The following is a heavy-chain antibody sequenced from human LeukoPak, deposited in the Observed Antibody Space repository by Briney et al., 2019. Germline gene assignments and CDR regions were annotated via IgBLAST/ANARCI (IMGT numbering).Heavy chain of an antibody. CDR3: ARDLDGYSSLNYFDY. V-gene: IGHV3-11*06. CDR1: GFTFSDYY. D-gene: IGHD6-19*01. Sequence: PGGSLRLSCAASGFTFSDYYMSWIRQAPGKGLEWVSYIISSSSYTNYADSVKGRFTISRDNAKNSLYLQMNSLRAEDTAVYYCARDLDGYSSLNYFDYWGQGTLVTVSS. J-gene: IGHJ4*02. CDR2: IISSSSYT.